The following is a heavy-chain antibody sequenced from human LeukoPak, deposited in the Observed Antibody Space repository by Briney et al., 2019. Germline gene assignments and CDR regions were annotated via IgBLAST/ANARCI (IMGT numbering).Heavy chain of an antibody. CDR1: GGTFSSYA. J-gene: IGHJ2*01. CDR2: IIPIFGTA. Sequence: ASVKVSCKVSGGTFSSYAISWVRQAPGQGLEWMGRIIPIFGTANYAQKFQGRVTITTDESTSTAYMELSSLRSEDTAVYYCASVTTVTPVWYFDLWGRGTLVTVSS. D-gene: IGHD4-17*01. CDR3: ASVTTVTPVWYFDL. V-gene: IGHV1-69*05.